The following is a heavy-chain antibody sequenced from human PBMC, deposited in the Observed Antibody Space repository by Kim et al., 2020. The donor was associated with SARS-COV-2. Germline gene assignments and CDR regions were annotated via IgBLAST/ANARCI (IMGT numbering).Heavy chain of an antibody. CDR1: GGSIRSGGKF. CDR2: ISYRGNP. V-gene: IGHV4-31*03. CDR3: VRGQPLDY. J-gene: IGHJ4*02. D-gene: IGHD2-2*01. Sequence: SETLSLTCSVSGGSIRSGGKFWTWIRQHPAKGLEWIGYISYRGNPHYSPSLRSRVSISLQTSENQFSLELTSVTAADTAVYYCVRGQPLDYWGQGILVTVSS.